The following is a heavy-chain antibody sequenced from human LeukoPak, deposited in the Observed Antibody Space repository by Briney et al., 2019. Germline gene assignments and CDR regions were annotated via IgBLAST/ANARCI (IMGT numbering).Heavy chain of an antibody. CDR1: GGPISSYY. Sequence: SETLSLTCTVSGGPISSYYWSWIRQPAGKGLEWIGRIYSSGTTKYNPSLRSRVTMSVDTSKNQLSLNLNSVTAADTAVYYCARGPSGGSGHDYWGQGTLATVSS. CDR2: IYSSGTT. V-gene: IGHV4-4*07. J-gene: IGHJ4*02. D-gene: IGHD3-16*01. CDR3: ARGPSGGSGHDY.